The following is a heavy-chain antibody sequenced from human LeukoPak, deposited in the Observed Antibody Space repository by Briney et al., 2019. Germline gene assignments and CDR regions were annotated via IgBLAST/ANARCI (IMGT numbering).Heavy chain of an antibody. CDR3: ARSPRGPVPFDY. Sequence: ASVKVSCKASGYTFTGYYMHWVRQAPGQGLEWMGWINPNSGDTNYAQKFQGRVTMTRDTSISTAYMELSRLRSDDTAVYYCARSPRGPVPFDYWGQGTLVTVSS. V-gene: IGHV1-2*02. CDR1: GYTFTGYY. CDR2: INPNSGDT. D-gene: IGHD1-14*01. J-gene: IGHJ4*02.